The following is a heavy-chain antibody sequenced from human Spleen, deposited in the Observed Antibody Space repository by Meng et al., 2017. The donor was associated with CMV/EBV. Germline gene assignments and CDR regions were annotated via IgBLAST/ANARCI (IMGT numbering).Heavy chain of an antibody. CDR3: ARDRFFDSSGYYLAFDI. Sequence: GESLKISCAASGFTVSTNYMSWVRQAPGKGLEWVSVYYSGGSTYYADSVKGRFNISRDNSKNMVHLQMNSLRPEDTAMYYCARDRFFDSSGYYLAFDIWGQGTMVTVSS. V-gene: IGHV3-66*02. CDR1: GFTVSTNY. J-gene: IGHJ3*02. CDR2: YYSGGST. D-gene: IGHD3-22*01.